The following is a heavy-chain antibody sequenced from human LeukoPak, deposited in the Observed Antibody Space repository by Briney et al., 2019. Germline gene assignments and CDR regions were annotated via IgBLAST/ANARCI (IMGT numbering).Heavy chain of an antibody. CDR1: GFTFDDYA. CDR2: ISWNSGSI. D-gene: IGHD3-10*01. J-gene: IGHJ4*02. CDR3: AKDSNFGGSGSVPYYFDY. V-gene: IGHV3-9*01. Sequence: GGSLRLSCAASGFTFDDYAMHWVRQAPGKGLEWVSGISWNSGSIGYADSVKGRFTISRDNAKNSLYLQMNSLRAEDTALYYCAKDSNFGGSGSVPYYFDYWGQGTLVTVSS.